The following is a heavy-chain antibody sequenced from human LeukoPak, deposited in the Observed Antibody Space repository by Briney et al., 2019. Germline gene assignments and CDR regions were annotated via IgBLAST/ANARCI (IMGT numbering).Heavy chain of an antibody. J-gene: IGHJ4*02. CDR1: GFTFSSYG. Sequence: HPGGSLRLSCAASGFTFSSYGMSWVRQAPGKELEWVSAISGSGGSTYYADSVKGRFTISRDNSKNTLYLQMNSLRAEDTAVYYCAKDGLLSGYFDYWGQGTLVTVSS. CDR2: ISGSGGST. D-gene: IGHD2-2*01. V-gene: IGHV3-23*01. CDR3: AKDGLLSGYFDY.